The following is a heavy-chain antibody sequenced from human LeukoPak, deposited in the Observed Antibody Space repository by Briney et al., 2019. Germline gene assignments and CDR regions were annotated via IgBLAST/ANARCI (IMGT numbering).Heavy chain of an antibody. D-gene: IGHD7-27*01. Sequence: TGGSLRLSCVAFGFTFSTYAVHWVRQAPGKGLEWVAVISYNGRTQYYADSLKGRFTISRDNSKNTLYLQMNSLTTEDTAVYYCARDGPGLGTNAFDVWGQGTMVSVSS. CDR2: ISYNGRTQ. V-gene: IGHV3-30*04. J-gene: IGHJ3*01. CDR1: GFTFSTYA. CDR3: ARDGPGLGTNAFDV.